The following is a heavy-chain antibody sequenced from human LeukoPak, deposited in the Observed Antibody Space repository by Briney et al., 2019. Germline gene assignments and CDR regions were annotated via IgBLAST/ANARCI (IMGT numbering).Heavy chain of an antibody. Sequence: ASVKVSCKASGYTFTSYYMHWVRQAPGQGLEWMGIINPSGGSTSYAQKFQGRVTMTRDTSTSTVYMELSSLRSEDTAVYYCASEAGGPFPDFLIGYWDQGTLVTVSS. CDR1: GYTFTSYY. CDR3: ASEAGGPFPDFLIGY. J-gene: IGHJ4*02. V-gene: IGHV1-46*01. CDR2: INPSGGST. D-gene: IGHD3-3*01.